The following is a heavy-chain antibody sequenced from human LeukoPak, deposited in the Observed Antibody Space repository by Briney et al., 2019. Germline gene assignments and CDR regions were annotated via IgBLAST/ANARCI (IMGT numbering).Heavy chain of an antibody. V-gene: IGHV3-23*01. Sequence: GGTLRLSCAASGFTLSSYGMSWVRQAPGKGLEWVSAISGSGGSTYYADSVKGRFTISRDKSKNTLYLQMKSLRAEDTAVYYCATEPAVAGYFDYWGQGTLVTVSS. CDR3: ATEPAVAGYFDY. D-gene: IGHD6-19*01. J-gene: IGHJ4*02. CDR1: GFTLSSYG. CDR2: ISGSGGST.